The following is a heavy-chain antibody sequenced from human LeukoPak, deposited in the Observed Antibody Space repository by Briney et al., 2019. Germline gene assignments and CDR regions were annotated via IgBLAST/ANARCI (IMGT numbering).Heavy chain of an antibody. J-gene: IGHJ4*02. Sequence: GGSLRLSCAASGFTFRNYVIHWVRQAPGKGLEWVAVTSSDLNVKLCADSVKGRFTISRDNSRSTLYLQMNSLRPEDTAIYYCAREGYYGSGSPPSLYFDYWGQGTLVTVSP. D-gene: IGHD3-10*01. V-gene: IGHV3-30-3*01. CDR1: GFTFRNYV. CDR3: AREGYYGSGSPPSLYFDY. CDR2: TSSDLNVK.